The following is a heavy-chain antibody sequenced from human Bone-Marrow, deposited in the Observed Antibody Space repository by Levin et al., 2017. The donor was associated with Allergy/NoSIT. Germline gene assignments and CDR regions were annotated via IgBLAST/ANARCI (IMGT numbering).Heavy chain of an antibody. V-gene: IGHV1-2*06. Sequence: ASVKVSCKASGYTFIGYYFHWVRQAPGQGLEWVGRIKPDSGGTKYAPKFQGRVTMTRDTSISTAYMELTSLTSDNTAVYYCARDGGNFDIDYWGQGTLVTVSS. CDR3: ARDGGNFDIDY. CDR1: GYTFIGYY. J-gene: IGHJ4*02. CDR2: IKPDSGGT. D-gene: IGHD4-23*01.